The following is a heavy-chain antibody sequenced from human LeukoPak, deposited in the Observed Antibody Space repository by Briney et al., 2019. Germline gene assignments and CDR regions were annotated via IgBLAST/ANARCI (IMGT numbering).Heavy chain of an antibody. CDR1: GFTFSRHA. D-gene: IGHD3-3*01. Sequence: GGSLRLSCAASGFTFSRHAMSWVRQAPGKGLEWVSAISGSGGSTYYADSVKGRFTISRDNSKNTLYLQMNSLGAEDTAVYYCAKSDYDFWSGYYTGIPFFDYWGPGTLVTVSS. CDR2: ISGSGGST. J-gene: IGHJ4*02. V-gene: IGHV3-23*01. CDR3: AKSDYDFWSGYYTGIPFFDY.